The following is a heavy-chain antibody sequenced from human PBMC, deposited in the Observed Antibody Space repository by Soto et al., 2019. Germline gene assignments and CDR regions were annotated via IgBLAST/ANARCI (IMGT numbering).Heavy chain of an antibody. J-gene: IGHJ4*02. Sequence: ASVKVSCKASGYTFTSYGISWVRQAPGQGLEWMGWVNAYNGNTNYAQKFQGRVTITADESTSTAYMELSSLRSEDTAVYYCARDRCSGGSCYSDFDYWGQGTLVTVSS. CDR3: ARDRCSGGSCYSDFDY. CDR1: GYTFTSYG. V-gene: IGHV1-18*01. D-gene: IGHD2-15*01. CDR2: VNAYNGNT.